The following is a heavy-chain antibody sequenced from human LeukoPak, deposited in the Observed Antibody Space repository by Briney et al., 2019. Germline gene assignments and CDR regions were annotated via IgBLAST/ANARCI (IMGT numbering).Heavy chain of an antibody. V-gene: IGHV3-23*01. CDR1: GFAFYIYA. Sequence: GGSLRLSCADSGFAFYIYATNWVRQAPGKGLQWVSTINANGINTYYADSVRGRFTISRDNSKDTLYLQLNSLRAEDTAIYFCAKPVRGGLAVSADWLDPWGQGTLVIVSS. CDR3: AKPVRGGLAVSADWLDP. CDR2: INANGINT. J-gene: IGHJ5*02. D-gene: IGHD6-19*01.